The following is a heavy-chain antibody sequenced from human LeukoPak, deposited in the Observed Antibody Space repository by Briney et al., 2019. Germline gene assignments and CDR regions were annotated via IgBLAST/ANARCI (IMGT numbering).Heavy chain of an antibody. Sequence: ASEKVSCKVSGYTFTDYYMHWVQQAPGKGLEWMGLVDPEDGETIYAEKFQGRVTITADTSTDTAYMELSSLRSEDTAVYYCARGGAMIVVVNEYDYWGQGTLVTVSS. CDR1: GYTFTDYY. J-gene: IGHJ4*02. D-gene: IGHD3-22*01. CDR3: ARGGAMIVVVNEYDY. V-gene: IGHV1-69-2*01. CDR2: VDPEDGET.